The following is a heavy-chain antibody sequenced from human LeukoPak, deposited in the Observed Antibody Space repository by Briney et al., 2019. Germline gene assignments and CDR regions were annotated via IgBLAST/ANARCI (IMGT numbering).Heavy chain of an antibody. D-gene: IGHD4-17*01. V-gene: IGHV1-2*02. J-gene: IGHJ4*02. CDR2: INPNSGGT. CDR1: GYTFTGYY. CDR3: ARDTHGDYKPFDY. Sequence: VASVKVSCKASGYTFTGYYMHWVRQAPGQGLEWMGWINPNSGGTNYAQKFQGRVTMTRDTSISTAYMELSSLRSEDTAVYYCARDTHGDYKPFDYWGQGTLVTVSS.